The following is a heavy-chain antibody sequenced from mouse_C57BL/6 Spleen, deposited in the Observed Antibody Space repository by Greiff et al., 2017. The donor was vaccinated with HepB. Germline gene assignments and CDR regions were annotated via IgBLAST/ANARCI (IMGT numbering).Heavy chain of an antibody. V-gene: IGHV1-76*01. D-gene: IGHD1-1*01. CDR1: GYTFTDYY. CDR3: AREGYYYGSSSIDY. J-gene: IGHJ2*01. Sequence: VQLQQSGAELVRPGASVKLSCKASGYTFTDYYINWVKQRPGQGLEWIARIYPGSGNTYYNEKFKGKATLTAEKSSSTAYMQLSSLTSEDSAVYFCAREGYYYGSSSIDYWGQGTTLTVSS. CDR2: IYPGSGNT.